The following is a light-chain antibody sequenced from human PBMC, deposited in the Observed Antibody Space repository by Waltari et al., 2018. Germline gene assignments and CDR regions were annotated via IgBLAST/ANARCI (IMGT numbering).Light chain of an antibody. CDR2: AAS. CDR3: QQLRT. Sequence: DIQLTQSPSFLSASVGDRVTITCRASQGISSYLAWYQQKPGKAPKLLIYAASTLQSGVPSRFSGSGSGKEFTLTISSLQPEDFATYYCQQLRTFGGGTKVEIK. CDR1: QGISSY. J-gene: IGKJ4*01. V-gene: IGKV1-9*01.